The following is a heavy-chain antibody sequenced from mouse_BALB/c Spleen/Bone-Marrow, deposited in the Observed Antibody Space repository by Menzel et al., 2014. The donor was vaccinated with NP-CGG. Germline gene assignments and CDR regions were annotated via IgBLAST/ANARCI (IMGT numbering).Heavy chain of an antibody. V-gene: IGHV14-3*02. CDR2: IDPANGNT. J-gene: IGHJ3*01. D-gene: IGHD3-3*01. Sequence: FQLQQPGAELVKPGASVKLSCTASGFNIKDTYMHWVKQRPEQGLEWIGRIDPANGNTKYDPKFQGKATITADTSSNTAYLQLSSLTFEDTAVYYCAGDGAYWGQGTLVTVSA. CDR3: AGDGAY. CDR1: GFNIKDTY.